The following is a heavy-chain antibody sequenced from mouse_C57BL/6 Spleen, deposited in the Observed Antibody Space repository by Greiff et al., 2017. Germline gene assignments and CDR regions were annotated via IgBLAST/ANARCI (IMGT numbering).Heavy chain of an antibody. Sequence: QVQLQQSGAELVRPGASVTLSCKASGYTFTDYEMHWVKQPPVHGLEWIGAIDPETGGTAYNQKFKGKAILTADKSSSTAYMELRSLTSEDSAVYYCTRERTVVAYYYAMDYWGQGTSVTVSS. CDR2: IDPETGGT. CDR1: GYTFTDYE. D-gene: IGHD1-1*01. J-gene: IGHJ4*01. V-gene: IGHV1-15*01. CDR3: TRERTVVAYYYAMDY.